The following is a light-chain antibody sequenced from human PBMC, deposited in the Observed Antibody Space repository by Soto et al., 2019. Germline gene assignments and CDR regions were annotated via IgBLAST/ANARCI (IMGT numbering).Light chain of an antibody. J-gene: IGKJ3*01. CDR3: QQYGSSPLFT. V-gene: IGKV3-20*01. CDR2: GAS. CDR1: QSVSSSY. Sequence: EIVLTQSPGTLSLSPGERATLSCRASQSVSSSYLAWYQQKPGQAPMLLIYGASSRATGIPDRFSGSGSGTDFTLTISRLEPEDFAVYYWQQYGSSPLFTFGPGTKVDIK.